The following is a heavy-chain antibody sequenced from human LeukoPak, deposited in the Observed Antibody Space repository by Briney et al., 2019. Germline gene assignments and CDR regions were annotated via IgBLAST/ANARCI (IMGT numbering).Heavy chain of an antibody. CDR1: GDSISGYY. Sequence: SETLSLTCTVSGDSISGYYWKWIRQPPGKGLEWIGYIYYTGSTNYSPSLNSRVTISIDTSKNQFSLELSSVTAADTAVYYCARGSRTILGLIMTDSWGQGTLVTVSS. CDR2: IYYTGST. D-gene: IGHD3/OR15-3a*01. V-gene: IGHV4-59*01. J-gene: IGHJ4*02. CDR3: ARGSRTILGLIMTDS.